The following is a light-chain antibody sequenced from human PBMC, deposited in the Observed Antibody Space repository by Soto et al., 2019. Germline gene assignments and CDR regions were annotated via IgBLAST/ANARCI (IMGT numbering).Light chain of an antibody. CDR3: QQYGGSLPT. Sequence: EIVLTQSPGTLSLSPGERGTLSCRASQSVSSSNLVWYQQKPGQAPRLLIYGASRKATGIPDRFSGSGSGTDFTLTISRLEPEDFAVYYCQQYGGSLPTFGQGNKVEI. J-gene: IGKJ1*01. CDR2: GAS. CDR1: QSVSSSN. V-gene: IGKV3-20*01.